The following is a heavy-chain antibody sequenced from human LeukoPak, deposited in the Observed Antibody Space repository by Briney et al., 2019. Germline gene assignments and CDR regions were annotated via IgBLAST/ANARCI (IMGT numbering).Heavy chain of an antibody. J-gene: IGHJ4*02. V-gene: IGHV3-11*04. CDR3: ARDHDYGGNSGFDY. Sequence: KPGGSLRLSCVVSGFGFSDSYMTWIRQTPGKGLEWLAYISGSGSDIYYADSVKGRFTISRDNAKNSLYLQMNSLRAEDTAVYYCARDHDYGGNSGFDYWGQGTLVTVSS. D-gene: IGHD4-23*01. CDR1: GFGFSDSY. CDR2: ISGSGSDI.